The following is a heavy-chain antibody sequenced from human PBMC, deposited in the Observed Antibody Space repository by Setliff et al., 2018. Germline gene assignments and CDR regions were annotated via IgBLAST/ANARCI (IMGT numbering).Heavy chain of an antibody. D-gene: IGHD3-22*01. CDR2: IYHSGSI. V-gene: IGHV4-4*02. J-gene: IGHJ6*03. CDR3: ARGITMIVVVTHYYYMDV. CDR1: GGSISSSNW. Sequence: SETLSLTCTVSGGSISSSNWWTWVRQPPGKGLEWIGEIYHSGSINYNPSLKSRVTISVDTSKNQFSLKLSSVTAADTAVHYCARGITMIVVVTHYYYMDVWGKGTPVTVSS.